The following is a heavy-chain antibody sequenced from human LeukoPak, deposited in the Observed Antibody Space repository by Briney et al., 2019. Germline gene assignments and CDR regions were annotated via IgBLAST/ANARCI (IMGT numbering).Heavy chain of an antibody. CDR2: IRSKANSYAT. Sequence: GGSLKLSCAASGFTFSGSAMHWVRQASGKGLEWVGRIRSKANSYATAYAASVKGRFTISRDDSKNTAYLQMNSLKTEDTAVYYCTTEDIIVGATGVYWGQGTLVTVSS. CDR1: GFTFSGSA. V-gene: IGHV3-73*01. J-gene: IGHJ4*02. D-gene: IGHD1-26*01. CDR3: TTEDIIVGATGVY.